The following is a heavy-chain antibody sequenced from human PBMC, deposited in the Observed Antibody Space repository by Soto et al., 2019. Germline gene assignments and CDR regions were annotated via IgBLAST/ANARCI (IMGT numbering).Heavy chain of an antibody. CDR2: ISSSSSYI. CDR1: GFTFSSYS. J-gene: IGHJ4*02. D-gene: IGHD1-26*01. Sequence: EVQLVESGGGLVKPGGSLRLSCAASGFTFSSYSMNWVRQAPGKGLEWVSSISSSSSYIYYADSVKGRFTISRDNAKNSRCLQMNSLRAEDTAVYYCAREAWYSGSYNPDYWGQGTLVTVSS. CDR3: AREAWYSGSYNPDY. V-gene: IGHV3-21*01.